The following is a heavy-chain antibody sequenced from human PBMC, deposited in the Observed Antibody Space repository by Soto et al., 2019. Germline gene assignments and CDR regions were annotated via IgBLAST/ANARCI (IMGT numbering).Heavy chain of an antibody. Sequence: QLQLQESGSGLVKPSQTLSLTCAVSGGSISRGGYSWSWIRQPPGKGLEWIGYIYHSGSTYYNPALKSRVTISVDRSKKQLSLKLSSGTAADTAVYYCAAGGRIPRYYWRQGALVTVYS. D-gene: IGHD3-16*01. CDR1: GGSISRGGYS. J-gene: IGHJ4*02. CDR3: AAGGRIPRYY. V-gene: IGHV4-30-2*01. CDR2: IYHSGST.